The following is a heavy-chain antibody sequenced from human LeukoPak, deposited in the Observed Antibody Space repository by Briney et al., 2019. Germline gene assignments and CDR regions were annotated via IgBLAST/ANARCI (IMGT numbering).Heavy chain of an antibody. V-gene: IGHV1-69*06. Sequence: SVKVSCKASGGTFSTFGISWVRQAPGQGLEWMGGIIPMSGTVNNAQKFQGRVTITADKSTGTAYMELSSLRSDDTAVYYCARDGATMVRGDPYYYMDVWGKGTTVTISS. CDR1: GGTFSTFG. CDR2: IIPMSGTV. D-gene: IGHD3-10*01. CDR3: ARDGATMVRGDPYYYMDV. J-gene: IGHJ6*03.